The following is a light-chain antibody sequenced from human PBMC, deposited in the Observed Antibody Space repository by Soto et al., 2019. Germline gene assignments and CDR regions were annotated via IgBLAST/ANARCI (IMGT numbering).Light chain of an antibody. V-gene: IGLV2-11*01. CDR2: EVT. J-gene: IGLJ1*01. CDR1: SSDVGGYDY. Sequence: QSALTQPASVCGSPGQSVTISCTGTSSDVGGYDYVSWYQQRPGKAPKLLIYEVTNRPSGVHDRFSGSKSGNTASLNISGLQAEDEADFYCCSYGGSFPYVFGTGTKVTVL. CDR3: CSYGGSFPYV.